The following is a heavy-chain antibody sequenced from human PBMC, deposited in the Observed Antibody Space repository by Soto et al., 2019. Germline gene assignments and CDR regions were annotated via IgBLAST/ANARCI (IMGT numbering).Heavy chain of an antibody. V-gene: IGHV1-18*01. CDR3: ARGRYGDY. J-gene: IGHJ4*02. CDR1: GYTFTSYG. CDR2: ISAQNGNT. Sequence: QVHLVQSGAEVKKPGASVKVSCKGSGYTFTSYGITWVRQAPGQGLEWRGWISAQNGNTDYAQRLQGRVPVTRDTSTSTAYMELRSLRSDDTTVYYCARGRYGDYWGQGALVTVSS. D-gene: IGHD1-1*01.